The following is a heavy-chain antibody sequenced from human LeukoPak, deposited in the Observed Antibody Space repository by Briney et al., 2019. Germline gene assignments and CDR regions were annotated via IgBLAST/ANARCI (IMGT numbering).Heavy chain of an antibody. J-gene: IGHJ3*02. D-gene: IGHD2-15*01. CDR3: VTLPRDCSGGSCYDDAFDI. CDR2: ISSNGGST. Sequence: GGSLRLSCSASGFTFSSYAMHWVRQAPGKGLEYVSAISSNGGSTYYADSVKGRFTISRDNSKNTLYLQMSSLRAEDTAVYYCVTLPRDCSGGSCYDDAFDIWGQGTMVTVSS. V-gene: IGHV3-64D*06. CDR1: GFTFSSYA.